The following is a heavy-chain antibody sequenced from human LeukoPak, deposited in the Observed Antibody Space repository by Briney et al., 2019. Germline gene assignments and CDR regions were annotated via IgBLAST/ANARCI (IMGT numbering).Heavy chain of an antibody. CDR1: GGSFTSNAYY. CDR3: ARHRDSSGWYDFDY. CDR2: IYNTGST. V-gene: IGHV4-39*01. J-gene: IGHJ4*02. D-gene: IGHD6-19*01. Sequence: WETLSLTCTVSGGSFTSNAYYWGWIRQPPGKGLEWIGSIYNTGSTSYNPSLKSRVTISVDTSKDQFSLKLSSVTAADTAVYYCARHRDSSGWYDFDYWGQGTLVTVSS.